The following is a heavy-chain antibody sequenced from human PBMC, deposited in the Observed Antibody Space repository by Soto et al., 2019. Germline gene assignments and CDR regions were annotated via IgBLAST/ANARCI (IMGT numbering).Heavy chain of an antibody. CDR1: GGTFSSYA. J-gene: IGHJ4*02. CDR2: IIPIFGTA. V-gene: IGHV1-69*13. CDR3: ARFIAVAGTFDY. D-gene: IGHD6-19*01. Sequence: SVKVSCKASGGTFSSYAISWVRQAPGQGLEWMGGIIPIFGTANYAQKFQGRVTITADESTSTAYMELSSLRSEDTAVYYCARFIAVAGTFDYWGQGTLVTVSS.